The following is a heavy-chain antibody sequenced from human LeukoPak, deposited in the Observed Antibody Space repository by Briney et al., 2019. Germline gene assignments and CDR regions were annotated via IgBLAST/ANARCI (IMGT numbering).Heavy chain of an antibody. V-gene: IGHV4-61*08. D-gene: IGHD1-26*01. CDR1: GGSFSSGGYY. Sequence: PSQTLSLTCTASGGSFSSGGYYWIWLRQHPGKGLDWIGYIYYSGSTNYNPSHNSLPTISVNTYKNQYSLKLSSVTAAGTAVYDCARHLLPLSVSGYYFDYWGQGTLVTVSS. CDR3: ARHLLPLSVSGYYFDY. J-gene: IGHJ4*02. CDR2: IYYSGST.